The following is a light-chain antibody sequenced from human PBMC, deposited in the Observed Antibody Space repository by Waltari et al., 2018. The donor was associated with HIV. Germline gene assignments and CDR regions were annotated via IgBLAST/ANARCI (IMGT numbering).Light chain of an antibody. J-gene: IGLJ3*02. V-gene: IGLV1-40*01. CDR2: GNS. CDR3: QSYDSSLSGSRV. CDR1: GSNIGAGYA. Sequence: QSVLTQPPSVSGAPGQGVTISCTGSGSNIGAGYAVPWYQQLQETAPKLLIYGNSNRPSGVPDRVSGSKSGTSASLAITGLQAEDEADYYCQSYDSSLSGSRVFGGGTKLTVL.